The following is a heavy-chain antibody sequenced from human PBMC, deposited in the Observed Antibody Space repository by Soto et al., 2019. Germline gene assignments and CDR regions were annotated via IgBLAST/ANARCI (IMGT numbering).Heavy chain of an antibody. CDR2: ISGSGGST. CDR1: GFTFSSYA. Sequence: GGSLRLSCAASGFTFSSYAMSWARQAPGKGLEWVSAISGSGGSTYYADSVKGRFTISRDNSKNTLYLQMNSLRAEDTAVYYCAKDYSSRVEWYYYYYGMDVWGQGTTVTVSS. V-gene: IGHV3-23*01. CDR3: AKDYSSRVEWYYYYYGMDV. J-gene: IGHJ6*02. D-gene: IGHD6-13*01.